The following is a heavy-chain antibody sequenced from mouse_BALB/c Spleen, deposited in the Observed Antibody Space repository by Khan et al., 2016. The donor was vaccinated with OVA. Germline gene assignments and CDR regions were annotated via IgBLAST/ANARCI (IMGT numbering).Heavy chain of an antibody. CDR1: GFTFSSYG. V-gene: IGHV5-6-3*01. CDR3: AIMARTIN. Sequence: EVELVESGGGLVQPGGSLKLSCAASGFTFSSYGMSWVRHTPNKRLELVATINSNGVRTYFPDSVQGRFTTSRDNAKNTLYMQMSSLKSEDTAMYYCAIMARTINWGQGTTLTVSS. CDR2: INSNGVRT. J-gene: IGHJ2*01.